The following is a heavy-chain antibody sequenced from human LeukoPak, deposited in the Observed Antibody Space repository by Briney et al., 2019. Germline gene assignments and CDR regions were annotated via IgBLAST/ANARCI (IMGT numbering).Heavy chain of an antibody. J-gene: IGHJ4*02. Sequence: PGGSLRLSCAASGFTFSSYAMSWVRQAPGKGLEWVSAISGSGGSTYYADSVKGRFTISRDNSKNTLYLQMNSLRAEDTAVYYCARQHYDSSGYSYFDYWGQGTLVTVSS. D-gene: IGHD3-22*01. CDR3: ARQHYDSSGYSYFDY. CDR1: GFTFSSYA. V-gene: IGHV3-23*01. CDR2: ISGSGGST.